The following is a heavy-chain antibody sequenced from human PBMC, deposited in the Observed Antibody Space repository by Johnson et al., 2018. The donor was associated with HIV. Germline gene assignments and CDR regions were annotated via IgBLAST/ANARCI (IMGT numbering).Heavy chain of an antibody. CDR3: ARDQVAIVVVTADAFDI. V-gene: IGHV3-30*03. Sequence: QVQLVESGGGVVQPGRSLRLSCVGSGFTFSSFGMHWVRQAPGKGLEWVALISYDGNKKYYVDSVKGRFTISRDNSENTLYLQMNSLRAEDTAVYYCARDQVAIVVVTADAFDIWGQGTTVTVSS. CDR2: ISYDGNKK. J-gene: IGHJ3*02. D-gene: IGHD2-21*02. CDR1: GFTFSSFG.